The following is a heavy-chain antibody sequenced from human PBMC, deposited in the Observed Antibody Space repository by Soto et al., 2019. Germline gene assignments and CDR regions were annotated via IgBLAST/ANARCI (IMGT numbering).Heavy chain of an antibody. CDR1: GFTFSSYS. V-gene: IGHV3-21*01. J-gene: IGHJ6*02. D-gene: IGHD3-10*01. CDR2: ISSSSSYI. Sequence: PGGSLRLSCAASGFTFSSYSMNWVRQAPGKGLEWVSSISSSSSYIYYADSVKGRFTISRDNAKNSLYLQMNSLRAEDTAVYYCARDGVTMVRGVIITFYYYCGMDVWGQGTTVTVSS. CDR3: ARDGVTMVRGVIITFYYYCGMDV.